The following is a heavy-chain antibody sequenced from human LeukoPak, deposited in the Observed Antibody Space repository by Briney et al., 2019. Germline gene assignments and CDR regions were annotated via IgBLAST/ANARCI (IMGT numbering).Heavy chain of an antibody. D-gene: IGHD2-2*01. J-gene: IGHJ3*02. CDR1: GDSVSSNSAA. V-gene: IGHV6-1*01. CDR3: ARDLSPYCSSTSCYSDAFDI. CDR2: TYYRSKWYN. Sequence: SQTLSLTCAISGDSVSSNSAAWNWIRQSPSRGLEWLGRTYYRSKWYNDYAVSVKSRITINPDTSKNQLSLRLNSVTPEDTAVYYCARDLSPYCSSTSCYSDAFDIWGQGTMVTVSS.